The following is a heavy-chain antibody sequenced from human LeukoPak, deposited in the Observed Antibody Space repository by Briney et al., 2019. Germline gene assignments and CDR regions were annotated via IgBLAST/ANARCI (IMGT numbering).Heavy chain of an antibody. CDR3: ARHQYYDSSGYYSAFDI. V-gene: IGHV4-39*01. J-gene: IGHJ3*02. D-gene: IGHD3-22*01. CDR1: GGSISSSSYY. Sequence: SGTLSLTCTVSGGSISSSSYYWGWIRQPPGKGLEWIGRIYYSGSTYYNPSLKSRVTISVDTSKNQFSLKLSSVTAADTAVYYCARHQYYDSSGYYSAFDIWGQGTMVTVSS. CDR2: IYYSGST.